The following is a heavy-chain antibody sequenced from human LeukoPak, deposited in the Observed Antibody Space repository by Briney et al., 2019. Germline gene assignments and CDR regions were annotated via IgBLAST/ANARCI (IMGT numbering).Heavy chain of an antibody. CDR3: TKDPAPPNIGANWFDP. CDR1: EFTFSTYA. V-gene: IGHV3-23*01. Sequence: WGSLSLSCAASEFTFSTYARSWVRQPPGKGLEWISAICGTGGSTYYADPVKGVFTIVRDYYKNTSFLLINMTTADTTAEYYSTKDPAPPNIGANWFDPWGQETLVTVSS. D-gene: IGHD5-12*01. J-gene: IGHJ5*02. CDR2: ICGTGGST.